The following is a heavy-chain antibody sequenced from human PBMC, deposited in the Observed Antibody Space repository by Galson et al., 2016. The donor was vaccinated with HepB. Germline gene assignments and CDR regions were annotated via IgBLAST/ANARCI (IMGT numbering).Heavy chain of an antibody. D-gene: IGHD4/OR15-4a*01. Sequence: QSGAEVKEPGESLRISCQGSGYRLTDYWITWVRQVPGKGLQWMGRIDPDDSYTNYSPSFQGHVTISVDKSINTAYLQWSTLKASDTAIYYCARALEYGSRKYYACDAMVEWGPGTAVIVSS. J-gene: IGHJ6*02. CDR2: IDPDDSYT. CDR1: GYRLTDYW. CDR3: ARALEYGSRKYYACDAMVE. V-gene: IGHV5-10-1*01.